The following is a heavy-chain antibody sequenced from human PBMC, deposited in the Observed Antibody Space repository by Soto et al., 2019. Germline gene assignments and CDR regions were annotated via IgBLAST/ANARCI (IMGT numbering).Heavy chain of an antibody. D-gene: IGHD6-6*01. J-gene: IGHJ5*02. V-gene: IGHV3-23*01. CDR2: ISGSGGST. Sequence: EVQLLESGGGLVQPGGSLRLSCAASGFTFSSYAMSWVRQAPGKGLEWVSAISGSGGSTYYADSVKGRYTISRDNSKNTLYLQMNSLRAEDTAVYYCAKAPASIAARPSVTWFDPWGQGTLVTVSS. CDR1: GFTFSSYA. CDR3: AKAPASIAARPSVTWFDP.